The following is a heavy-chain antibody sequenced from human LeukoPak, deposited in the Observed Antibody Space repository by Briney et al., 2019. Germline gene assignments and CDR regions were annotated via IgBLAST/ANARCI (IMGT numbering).Heavy chain of an antibody. Sequence: SETLSLTCTVSGGSISFYYWSWIRQPPGKGLEWIGYIYNSGSTNYNPSLKSRVTISVDTSKNQFSLKLSSVTAADTAVYYCAREGIRGYSYGFFDSWGQGTLVTVSS. CDR1: GGSISFYY. D-gene: IGHD5-18*01. V-gene: IGHV4-59*01. J-gene: IGHJ4*02. CDR3: AREGIRGYSYGFFDS. CDR2: IYNSGST.